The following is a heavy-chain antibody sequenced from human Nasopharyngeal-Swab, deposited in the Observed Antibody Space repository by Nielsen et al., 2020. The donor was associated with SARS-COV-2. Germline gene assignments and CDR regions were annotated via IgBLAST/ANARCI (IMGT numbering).Heavy chain of an antibody. Sequence: SLKISCAASGFTLDDYAMHWVRQAPGKGLEWVSGISWNSGSIGYADSVKGRFTISRDNAKNSLYLQMNSLRAEDTALYYCAISGWADINKRYYFDYWGQGTLVTVSS. CDR3: AISGWADINKRYYFDY. V-gene: IGHV3-9*01. J-gene: IGHJ4*02. CDR1: GFTLDDYA. D-gene: IGHD2-15*01. CDR2: ISWNSGSI.